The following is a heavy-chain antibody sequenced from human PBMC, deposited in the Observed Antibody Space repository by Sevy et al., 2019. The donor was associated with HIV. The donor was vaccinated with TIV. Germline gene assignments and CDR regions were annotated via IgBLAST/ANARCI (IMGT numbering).Heavy chain of an antibody. D-gene: IGHD2-15*01. J-gene: IGHJ3*02. CDR2: INPNSGST. Sequence: ASVKVSCKASGYTFTGHYMHWVRQATEQGLEWMGWINPNSGSTDYAQKFQGRVTLTRDTSISTAYLELSRLTSDDTAVYYCARVFPYCSGGSCYSPYDAFDIWGQGTMVTVSS. V-gene: IGHV1-2*02. CDR1: GYTFTGHY. CDR3: ARVFPYCSGGSCYSPYDAFDI.